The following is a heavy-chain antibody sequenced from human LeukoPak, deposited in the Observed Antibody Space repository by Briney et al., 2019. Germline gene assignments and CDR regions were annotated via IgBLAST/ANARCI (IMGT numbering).Heavy chain of an antibody. J-gene: IGHJ4*02. CDR3: ARERVGYFDY. Sequence: SVKVSCQAPGGNFSSYAISWVRQAPGQGLEWMGGIIPIFGTANYAQKFQGRVTITADESTSTAYMELSSLRSEDTAVYYCARERVGYFDYGGQGTLVTVSS. CDR2: IIPIFGTA. CDR1: GGNFSSYA. V-gene: IGHV1-69*13.